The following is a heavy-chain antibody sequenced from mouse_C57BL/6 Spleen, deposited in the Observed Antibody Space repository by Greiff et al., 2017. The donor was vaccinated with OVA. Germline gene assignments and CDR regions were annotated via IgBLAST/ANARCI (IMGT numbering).Heavy chain of an antibody. J-gene: IGHJ3*01. CDR3: ARSDGSSPFAY. CDR2: INPNNGGT. V-gene: IGHV1-26*01. CDR1: GYTFTDYY. Sequence: VQLQQSGPELVKPGASVKISCKASGYTFTDYYMNWVKQSPGKSLEWIGDINPNNGGTSYNQKFKGKATLTVDKSSSTAYMELRSLTSEDSAVYYCARSDGSSPFAYWGQGTLVTVSA. D-gene: IGHD1-1*01.